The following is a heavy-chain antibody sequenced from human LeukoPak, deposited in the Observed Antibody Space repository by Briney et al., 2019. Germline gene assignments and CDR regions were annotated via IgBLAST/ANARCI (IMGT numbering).Heavy chain of an antibody. V-gene: IGHV3-33*01. CDR2: IWYDGSNK. Sequence: GGPLRLSCEASGFTFSSYGMHWVRQAPGKGLEWVAVIWYDGSNKYYADSVKGRFTISRDNSKNTLYLQMNSLRAEDTAVYYCARDQPTYDFWSGYYYYYGMDVWGQGTTVTVSS. CDR1: GFTFSSYG. CDR3: ARDQPTYDFWSGYYYYYGMDV. J-gene: IGHJ6*02. D-gene: IGHD3-3*01.